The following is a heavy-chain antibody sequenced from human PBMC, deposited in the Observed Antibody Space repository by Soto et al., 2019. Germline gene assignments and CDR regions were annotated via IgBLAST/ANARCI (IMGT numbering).Heavy chain of an antibody. CDR3: WKQYDSSGYYPN. D-gene: IGHD3-22*01. CDR2: IITILGIA. CDR1: GGTFSSYT. Sequence: SVKVSCKAYGGTFSSYTISWLRQAPGQGLEWMGRIITILGIANYAQKFQGRVTITADKSTSTAYMELSSMRSEDTAVYYCWKQYDSSGYYPNWGQVYLVTVS. J-gene: IGHJ4*02. V-gene: IGHV1-69*02.